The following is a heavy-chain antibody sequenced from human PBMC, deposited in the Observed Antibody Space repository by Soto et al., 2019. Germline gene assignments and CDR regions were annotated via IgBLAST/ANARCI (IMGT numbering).Heavy chain of an antibody. Sequence: QVQLQQWGAGLLKPSETLSLTCAVYGGSFSGYQWSGIRQTPGKGLEWTGGINDSGDINYNPSLKSRVTILVDSPKKQISLRLSSVTAADTAVYYCARGLILWFGELSRRGGYYYYMDVWGKGTTVTVSS. D-gene: IGHD3-10*01. J-gene: IGHJ6*03. CDR3: ARGLILWFGELSRRGGYYYYMDV. CDR1: GGSFSGYQ. V-gene: IGHV4-34*01. CDR2: INDSGDI.